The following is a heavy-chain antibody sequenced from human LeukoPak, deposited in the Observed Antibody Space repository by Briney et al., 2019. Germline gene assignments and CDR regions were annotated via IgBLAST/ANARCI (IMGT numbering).Heavy chain of an antibody. CDR1: GGSISSYY. D-gene: IGHD2-21*01. CDR2: IFYSGST. Sequence: SETLSLTCTVSGGSISSYYWSWIRQPPGKGLEWIGYIFYSGSTNYNPSLESRVTMSVDTSKNQFSLKLRSVTAADTAVYYCARVSTYSLDYWGQGTLVTVSS. V-gene: IGHV4-59*08. CDR3: ARVSTYSLDY. J-gene: IGHJ4*02.